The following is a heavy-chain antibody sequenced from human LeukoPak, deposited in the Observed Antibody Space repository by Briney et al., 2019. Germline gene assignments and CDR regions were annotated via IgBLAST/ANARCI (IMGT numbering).Heavy chain of an antibody. CDR2: IYYSGST. CDR1: GGSISSYY. D-gene: IGHD3-22*01. J-gene: IGHJ4*02. V-gene: IGHV4-59*08. Sequence: SETLSLTCTVSGGSISSYYWSWIRQPPGKGLEWIGYIYYSGSTNYNPSLKSRVTISVDTSKNQFSLKLSSVTAADTAVYYCARRHYYDSSGFDYWGQGTLVTVSS. CDR3: ARRHYYDSSGFDY.